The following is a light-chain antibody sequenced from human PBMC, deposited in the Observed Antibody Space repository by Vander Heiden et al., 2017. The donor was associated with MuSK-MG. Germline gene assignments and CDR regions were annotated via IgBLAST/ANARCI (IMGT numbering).Light chain of an antibody. CDR3: QQSYSTPHT. CDR2: AAS. V-gene: IGKV1-39*01. CDR1: QSISSY. J-gene: IGKJ1*01. Sequence: DIQMTQSPSSLSASVGDRVTITCRASQSISSYLNWYQQKPGKAPKLLIYAASSLQSGVPSRFSASGSGTDFTLTISRLQPEDFATYYSQQSYSTPHTFGPGTKVXIK.